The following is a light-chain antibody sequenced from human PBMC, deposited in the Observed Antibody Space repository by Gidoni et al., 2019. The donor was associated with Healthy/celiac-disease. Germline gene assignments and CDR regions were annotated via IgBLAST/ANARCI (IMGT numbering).Light chain of an antibody. J-gene: IGKJ4*01. CDR1: QSLLHSNGYNY. V-gene: IGKV2-28*01. CDR3: MQALQTPLT. Sequence: DIVMTQSPLSLPVTPGEPASISCRSSQSLLHSNGYNYLDWYLQKPGQSPQLLIYLGSNRASGVPDRLSGSGSGTDFTLKIRRVEAEDVGVYYCMQALQTPLTFGGGTKVEIK. CDR2: LGS.